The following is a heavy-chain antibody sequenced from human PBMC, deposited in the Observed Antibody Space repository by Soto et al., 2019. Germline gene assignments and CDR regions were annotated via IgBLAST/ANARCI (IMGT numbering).Heavy chain of an antibody. D-gene: IGHD7-27*01. CDR2: MYYTGTT. CDR3: VRDVLGA. V-gene: IGHV4-61*08. J-gene: IGHJ4*02. Sequence: SETLSLTCIVSGSAVTSGGYHWDWIRQSPGLGPEWIGCMYYTGTTNCNPSRRSRFSISIDTSKNQFSLKLNSVTAADTAIYYCVRDVLGAWGQGTQVTVSS. CDR1: GSAVTSGGYH.